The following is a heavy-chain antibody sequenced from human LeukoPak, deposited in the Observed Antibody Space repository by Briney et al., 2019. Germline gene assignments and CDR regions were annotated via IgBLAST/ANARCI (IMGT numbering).Heavy chain of an antibody. V-gene: IGHV3-21*01. D-gene: IGHD3-3*01. Sequence: GGSLRLSCAASGFTFSTCTMHWVRQAPGKGLEWVSSIISVGTSIYYADSVKGRFTISRDNAKSSLYLQLNSLRAEDTAVYYCARAQSVDSWGQGTLVTVSS. J-gene: IGHJ4*02. CDR1: GFTFSTCT. CDR3: ARAQSVDS. CDR2: IISVGTSI.